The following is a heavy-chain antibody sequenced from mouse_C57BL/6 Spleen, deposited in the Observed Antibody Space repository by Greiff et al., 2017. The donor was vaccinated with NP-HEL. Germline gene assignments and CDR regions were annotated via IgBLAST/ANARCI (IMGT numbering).Heavy chain of an antibody. CDR1: GYTFTSYW. CDR3: AYYYGSSLYYFDY. J-gene: IGHJ2*01. V-gene: IGHV1-53*01. Sequence: QVHVKQPGTELVKPGASVKLSCKASGYTFTSYWMHWVKQRPGQGLEWIGNINPSNGGTNYNEKFKSKATLTVDKSSSTAYMQLSSLTSEDSAVYYCAYYYGSSLYYFDYWGQGTTLTVSS. D-gene: IGHD1-1*01. CDR2: INPSNGGT.